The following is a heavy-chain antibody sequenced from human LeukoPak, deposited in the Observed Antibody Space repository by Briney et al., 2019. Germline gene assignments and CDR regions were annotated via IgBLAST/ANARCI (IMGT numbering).Heavy chain of an antibody. J-gene: IGHJ4*02. CDR3: ARGSSGYYHATLDY. CDR2: INSDGSST. Sequence: PGGSLRLSCAASGFTFSSYWMHWVRQAPGKGLVWVSRINSDGSSTSQADSVKGRFTISRDNAKNTLFLQMNSLGAEDTAVYYCARGSSGYYHATLDYWGQGTLVTVSS. V-gene: IGHV3-74*01. D-gene: IGHD3-22*01. CDR1: GFTFSSYW.